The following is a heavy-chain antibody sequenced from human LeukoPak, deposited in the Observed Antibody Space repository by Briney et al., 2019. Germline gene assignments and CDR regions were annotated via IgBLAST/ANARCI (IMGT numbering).Heavy chain of an antibody. CDR1: GGSISSYY. CDR2: IYYSGST. CDR3: ARGGHCDILTGYPKDNWFDP. V-gene: IGHV4-59*01. D-gene: IGHD3-9*01. Sequence: PSETLSLTCTVSGGSISSYYWSWIRQPPGKGLEWIGYIYYSGSTNYNPSLKSRVTISVDTSKNQFSLKLSSVTAADTAVYYCARGGHCDILTGYPKDNWFDPWGQGTLVTVSS. J-gene: IGHJ5*02.